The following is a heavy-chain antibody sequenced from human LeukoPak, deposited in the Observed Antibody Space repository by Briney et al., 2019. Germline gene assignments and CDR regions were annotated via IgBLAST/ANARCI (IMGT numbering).Heavy chain of an antibody. V-gene: IGHV1-69*13. CDR2: IIPIFGTA. D-gene: IGHD5-18*01. CDR1: GGTFSSYA. CDR3: AIQRGYSYGFDY. Sequence: SVKVSCKASGGTFSSYAISWVRQAPGQGLEWMGGIIPIFGTANYAQKSQGRVTITADESTSTAYMELSSLRSEDTAVYYCAIQRGYSYGFDYWGQGTLVTVSS. J-gene: IGHJ4*02.